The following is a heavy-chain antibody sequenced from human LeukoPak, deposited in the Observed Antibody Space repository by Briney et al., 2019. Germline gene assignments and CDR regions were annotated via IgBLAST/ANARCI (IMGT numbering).Heavy chain of an antibody. Sequence: ASVKVSCKASGYTFTGYYMHWVRQAPGQGLEWMGWINPNSGGTNYAQKFQGRVTMTRDTSISTAYMELSRLRSEDTAVYYCASTYDSSGCYYRNDAFDIWGQGTMVTVSS. CDR3: ASTYDSSGCYYRNDAFDI. D-gene: IGHD3-22*01. V-gene: IGHV1-2*02. CDR1: GYTFTGYY. J-gene: IGHJ3*02. CDR2: INPNSGGT.